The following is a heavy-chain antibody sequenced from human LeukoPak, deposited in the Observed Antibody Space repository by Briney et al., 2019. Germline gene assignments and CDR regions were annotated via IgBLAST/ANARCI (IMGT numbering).Heavy chain of an antibody. V-gene: IGHV4-59*01. J-gene: IGHJ2*01. CDR2: IYYSGST. CDR3: AREATVVTLSSYWYFDL. D-gene: IGHD4-23*01. Sequence: SETLSLTCTVSGGSISSYYWSWIRQPPGKGLEWIGYIYYSGSTNYNPSLKSRVTISVDTSKNQFSLKLSSVTAADTAVYYCAREATVVTLSSYWYFDLWGRGTLVTVSS. CDR1: GGSISSYY.